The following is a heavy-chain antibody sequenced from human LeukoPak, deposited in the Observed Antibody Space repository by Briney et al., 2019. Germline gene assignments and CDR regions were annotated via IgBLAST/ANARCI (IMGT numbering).Heavy chain of an antibody. CDR1: GYTFTNYY. J-gene: IGHJ5*02. D-gene: IGHD3-10*01. V-gene: IGHV1-2*02. Sequence: ASVKVSCKASGYTFTNYYMHWVRQAPGQGLEWMGWIYPNSGGTNYAQKFQGRVTMTRDTSISTAYMELSRLRSDDTAVYYCARDGRILWFGELRNWFDPWGQGTLVTVSS. CDR3: ARDGRILWFGELRNWFDP. CDR2: IYPNSGGT.